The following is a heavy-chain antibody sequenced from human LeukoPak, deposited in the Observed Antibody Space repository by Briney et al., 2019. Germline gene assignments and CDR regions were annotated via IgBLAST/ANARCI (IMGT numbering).Heavy chain of an antibody. J-gene: IGHJ4*02. D-gene: IGHD6-13*01. CDR1: GGTLTSYT. CDR2: IIPIFGTA. Sequence: GASVKVSCKASGGTLTSYTISWVRQAPGQGLEWMGGIIPIFGTANYAQKFQGRVTITRNTSISTAYMELSSLRSEDTAVYYCARELRVAAAGHFDYWGQGTLVTVSS. CDR3: ARELRVAAAGHFDY. V-gene: IGHV1-69*05.